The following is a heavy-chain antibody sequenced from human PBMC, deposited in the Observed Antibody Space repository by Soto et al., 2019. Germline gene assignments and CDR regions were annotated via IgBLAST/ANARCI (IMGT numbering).Heavy chain of an antibody. Sequence: SETLSLTCAVSSGSISSRNWRSWVRQPTGKGLEWIGEIYHSGSTNYNPSLKSRVTISVDTSKNQFSLKLSSVTAADTAVYYCARGYCSGGSCYSVDYRGQGTLVTVSS. CDR3: ARGYCSGGSCYSVDY. CDR2: IYHSGST. D-gene: IGHD2-15*01. J-gene: IGHJ4*02. V-gene: IGHV4-4*02. CDR1: SGSISSRNW.